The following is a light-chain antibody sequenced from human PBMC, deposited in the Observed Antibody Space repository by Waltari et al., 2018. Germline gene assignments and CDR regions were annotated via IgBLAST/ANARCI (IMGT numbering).Light chain of an antibody. CDR3: QQYSGWPPTLT. V-gene: IGKV3-15*01. CDR2: DAS. J-gene: IGKJ4*01. Sequence: EIVMTQSPATLSVSPGERATLACRASQSVGSSVAWYQKKPGRAPRLLIYDASTRATGIPARFSGSGSGTEFTLTISSLQSEDFAVYYCQQYSGWPPTLTFGGGTEVETK. CDR1: QSVGSS.